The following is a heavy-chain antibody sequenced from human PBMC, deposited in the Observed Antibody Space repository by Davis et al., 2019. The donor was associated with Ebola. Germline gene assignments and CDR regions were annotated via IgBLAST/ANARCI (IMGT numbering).Heavy chain of an antibody. D-gene: IGHD6-19*01. Sequence: ASVKVSCKASGYTFTRFGVSWVRQAPGQGLEWMGWISGYNGNTNYAQKFQGRVTMTTDTYTSTAYMELRSLRSDDTAVYYCTRAGMNITVAGTPFDYWGQGTLITVSS. V-gene: IGHV1-18*01. CDR2: ISGYNGNT. J-gene: IGHJ4*02. CDR3: TRAGMNITVAGTPFDY. CDR1: GYTFTRFG.